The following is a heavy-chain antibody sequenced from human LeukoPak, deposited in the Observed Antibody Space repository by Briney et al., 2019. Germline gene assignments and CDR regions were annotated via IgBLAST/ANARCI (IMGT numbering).Heavy chain of an antibody. CDR3: ARARGRAEYFQH. CDR1: GGSFSGYY. Sequence: SETLSLTCAVYGGSFSGYYWSWIRQPPGKGLEWIGEINHSGSTNYDPSLKSRVTISVDTSKNQFSLKLSSVTAADTAVYYCARARGRAEYFQHWGQGTLVTVSS. J-gene: IGHJ1*01. CDR2: INHSGST. D-gene: IGHD3-10*01. V-gene: IGHV4-34*01.